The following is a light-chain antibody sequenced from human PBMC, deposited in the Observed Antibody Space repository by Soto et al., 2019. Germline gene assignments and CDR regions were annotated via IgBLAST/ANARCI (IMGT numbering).Light chain of an antibody. CDR1: SSDVGGYKY. V-gene: IGLV2-14*01. J-gene: IGLJ2*01. CDR2: DVS. Sequence: QSALTQPASVSGSPGQSITMSCTGTSSDVGGYKYVSWYQQHPGKAPKLLIYDVSNRPSGVSNRFSGSKSGNTASLTISGLQAEDEADYYCSSYTSSSTVVFGGGTKLTVL. CDR3: SSYTSSSTVV.